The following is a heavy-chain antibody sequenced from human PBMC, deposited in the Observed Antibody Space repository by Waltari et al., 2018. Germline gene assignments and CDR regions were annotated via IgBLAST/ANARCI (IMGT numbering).Heavy chain of an antibody. D-gene: IGHD6-13*01. CDR3: ARARCSTSSCLFVSGFDP. Sequence: QLHLQESGPGLVEPSGTLYLTCSVSSVSINSGYWGWIRPPPGKGLEWLGNISYRGSTYYRPSLDSRIAISVDTSRNQFFLSLTSVTAADTAVYYCARARCSTSSCLFVSGFDPWGQGILVTVSS. J-gene: IGHJ5*02. V-gene: IGHV4-39*01. CDR1: SVSINSGY. CDR2: ISYRGST.